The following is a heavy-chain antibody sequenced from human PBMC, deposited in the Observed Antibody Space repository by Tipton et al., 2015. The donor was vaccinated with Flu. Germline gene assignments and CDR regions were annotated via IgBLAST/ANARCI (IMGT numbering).Heavy chain of an antibody. CDR2: ISGSGAST. CDR3: VSRQYDGSCH. V-gene: IGHV3-23*01. Sequence: SLRLSCVGSGFTFSRNAMAWVRQAPGKGLEWVSSISGSGASTYYADSVQGRFTVSRDNSKNTLDLQMNSLRVEDTAVYYCVSRQYDGSCHWGQGVLVPVSA. CDR1: GFTFSRNA. D-gene: IGHD3-22*01. J-gene: IGHJ4*02.